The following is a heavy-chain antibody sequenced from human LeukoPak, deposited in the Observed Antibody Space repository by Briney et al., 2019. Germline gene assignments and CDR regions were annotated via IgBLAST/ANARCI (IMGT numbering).Heavy chain of an antibody. CDR2: INASNGHT. J-gene: IGHJ4*02. CDR1: GYTFSNYA. V-gene: IGHV1-3*01. CDR3: ARGIWSARTVDYYLDS. Sequence: GAPVKLSCKASGYTFSNYAIHWVRQAPGQRFEWMGWINASNGHTKYSQNFQGRVTITRDSSASTVYIDLSSLTSEDTAVYYCARGIWSARTVDYYLDSWGQGTLVTVSS. D-gene: IGHD2-21*01.